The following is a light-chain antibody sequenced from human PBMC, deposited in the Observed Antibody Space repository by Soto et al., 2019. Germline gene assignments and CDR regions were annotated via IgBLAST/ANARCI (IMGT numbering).Light chain of an antibody. CDR1: ASDIGNYNY. V-gene: IGLV2-14*01. CDR2: GVS. J-gene: IGLJ3*02. CDR3: SSYTAYTTIWV. Sequence: QSALTQPSSLSGSPGQSITISCTGTASDIGNYNYVSWYQLHPGKAPKLLIYGVSNRPSGVSNRFSGSKSGNAASLTISGLQAEDEADYYCSSYTAYTTIWVFGGGTKVTVL.